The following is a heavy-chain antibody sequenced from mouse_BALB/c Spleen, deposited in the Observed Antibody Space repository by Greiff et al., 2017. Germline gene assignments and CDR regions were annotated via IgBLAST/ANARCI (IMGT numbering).Heavy chain of an antibody. D-gene: IGHD2-14*01. Sequence: EVKLVESGGGLVKLGGSLKLSCAASGFTFSSYYMSWVRQTPEKRLELVAAINSNGGSTYYPDTVKGRFTISRDNAKNTLYLQMSSLKSEDTALYYCARYYRYLWYFDVWGAGTTVTVSS. V-gene: IGHV5-6-2*01. CDR1: GFTFSSYY. CDR2: INSNGGST. J-gene: IGHJ1*01. CDR3: ARYYRYLWYFDV.